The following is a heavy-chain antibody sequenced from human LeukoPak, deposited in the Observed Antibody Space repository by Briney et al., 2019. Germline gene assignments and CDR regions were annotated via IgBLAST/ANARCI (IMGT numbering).Heavy chain of an antibody. Sequence: ASVKVSCKASGYTFTGYYMHWVRQAPGQALEWMGWINPNSGGTNYAQKFQGRVTMTRDTSISTAYMELSRLRSDDTAVYYCARVGEYGSGSYLLYWGQGTLVTVSS. CDR3: ARVGEYGSGSYLLY. V-gene: IGHV1-2*02. J-gene: IGHJ4*02. CDR2: INPNSGGT. CDR1: GYTFTGYY. D-gene: IGHD3-10*01.